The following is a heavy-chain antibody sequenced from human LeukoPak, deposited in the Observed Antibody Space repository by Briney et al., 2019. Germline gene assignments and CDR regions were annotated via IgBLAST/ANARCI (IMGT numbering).Heavy chain of an antibody. CDR1: GFTFRSYA. D-gene: IGHD3-3*01. CDR2: ISGSGGST. Sequence: GGSLRLSCAVSGFTFRSYAMSWVRQAPGKGLEWVSGISGSGGSTYYADSVKGRFTISRDNAKNSLYLQMNSLRAEDTALYYCAKDILDYDFWSGFGTWGQGTLVTVSS. J-gene: IGHJ5*02. CDR3: AKDILDYDFWSGFGT. V-gene: IGHV3-23*01.